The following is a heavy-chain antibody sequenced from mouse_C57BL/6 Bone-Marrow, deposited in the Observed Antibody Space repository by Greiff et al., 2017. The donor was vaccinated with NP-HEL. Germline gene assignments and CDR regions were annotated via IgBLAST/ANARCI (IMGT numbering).Heavy chain of an antibody. Sequence: VQLQQPGAELVMPGASVKLSCKASGYTFTSYWMHWVKQRPGQGLEWIGEIDPSDSYTNYNQKFKGKSTLTVDKSSSTAYMQLSSLTSEDSAVYYCARDGSSSAWFAYGGQGTLVTVSA. V-gene: IGHV1-69*01. D-gene: IGHD1-1*01. J-gene: IGHJ3*01. CDR3: ARDGSSSAWFAY. CDR2: IDPSDSYT. CDR1: GYTFTSYW.